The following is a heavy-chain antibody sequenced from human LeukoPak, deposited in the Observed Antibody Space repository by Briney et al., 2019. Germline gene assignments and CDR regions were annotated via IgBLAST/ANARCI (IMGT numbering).Heavy chain of an antibody. D-gene: IGHD2-21*01. CDR2: ISPMGYN. J-gene: IGHJ6*02. V-gene: IGHV4-59*08. Sequence: PSETLSLTCTVSGASIFTYYWSWVRQPPGKGLEWLGYISPMGYNIYTPSLERRVTISSVTSENQFSLILISVTAADTAVYYCTRHDVVPVIGHGMAVWGQGTTVTVSS. CDR1: GASIFTYY. CDR3: TRHDVVPVIGHGMAV.